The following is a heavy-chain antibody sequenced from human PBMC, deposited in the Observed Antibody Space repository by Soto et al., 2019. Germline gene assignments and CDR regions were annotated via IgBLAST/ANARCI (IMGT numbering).Heavy chain of an antibody. J-gene: IGHJ4*02. Sequence: ASVKVSCKASGYTFTGYYMHWVRQAPGQGLEWMGWINPNSGGTNYAQKFQGWVTMTRDTSISTAYMELSRLRSDDTAVYYCARDNYYDSSGIYLPHSDYWGQGTLVTVS. CDR3: ARDNYYDSSGIYLPHSDY. CDR2: INPNSGGT. D-gene: IGHD3-22*01. V-gene: IGHV1-2*04. CDR1: GYTFTGYY.